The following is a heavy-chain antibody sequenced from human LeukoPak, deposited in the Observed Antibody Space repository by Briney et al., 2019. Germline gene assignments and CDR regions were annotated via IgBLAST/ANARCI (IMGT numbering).Heavy chain of an antibody. CDR1: GFSYGSNW. CDR3: ARQNYGNPDY. Sequence: GGSLRLSCAASGFSYGSNWMHWVRQAPGKGLVWVSRVSGDGSITYYADSVKGRFTMSRDNAKNTLYLQINSLRVEDTAVYCCARQNYGNPDYWGQGTLVTVSS. J-gene: IGHJ4*02. V-gene: IGHV3-74*01. D-gene: IGHD3-16*01. CDR2: VSGDGSIT.